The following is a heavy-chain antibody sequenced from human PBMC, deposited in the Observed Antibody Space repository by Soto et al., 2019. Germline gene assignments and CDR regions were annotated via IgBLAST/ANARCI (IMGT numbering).Heavy chain of an antibody. J-gene: IGHJ4*02. V-gene: IGHV4-39*01. CDR2: IYYSGTT. Sequence: SETLSLTCAVSGGSISTSNWWSGVRQPPGKGLEWIGSIYYSGTTYYNPSLKSRVTISVDRSKNQFSLKLSSVTAADTAVYYCARHFSVDYFDYWGQGALVTVSS. CDR1: GGSISTSNW. CDR3: ARHFSVDYFDY.